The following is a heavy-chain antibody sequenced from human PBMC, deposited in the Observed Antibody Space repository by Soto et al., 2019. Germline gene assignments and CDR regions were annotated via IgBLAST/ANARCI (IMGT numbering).Heavy chain of an antibody. Sequence: RLSCAASGFTFSGSAMHWVRQASGKGLEWVGRIRSKANSYATAYAASVKGRFTISRDDSKNTAYLQMNSLKTEDTAVYYCTRLRLDSLFQHWGQGTLVTVSS. J-gene: IGHJ1*01. CDR3: TRLRLDSLFQH. D-gene: IGHD3-9*01. V-gene: IGHV3-73*01. CDR1: GFTFSGSA. CDR2: IRSKANSYAT.